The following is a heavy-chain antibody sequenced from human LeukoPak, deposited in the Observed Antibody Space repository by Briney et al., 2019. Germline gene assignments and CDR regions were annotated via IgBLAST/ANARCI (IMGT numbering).Heavy chain of an antibody. Sequence: PGGSLRLSCAASGFTFSSYGMHWVRQAPGKGLEWVAFIRYDGSNKYYADSVKGRFTISRDNSKNTLYLQMNSLRAEDTAVYYCAKGLITMVRGAMDYWGQGTLVTVSS. D-gene: IGHD3-10*01. CDR1: GFTFSSYG. CDR3: AKGLITMVRGAMDY. CDR2: IRYDGSNK. V-gene: IGHV3-30*02. J-gene: IGHJ4*02.